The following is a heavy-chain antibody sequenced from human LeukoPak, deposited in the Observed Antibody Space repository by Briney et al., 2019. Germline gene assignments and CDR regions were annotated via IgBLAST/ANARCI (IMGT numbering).Heavy chain of an antibody. V-gene: IGHV4-39*01. D-gene: IGHD1-26*01. J-gene: IGHJ4*02. CDR2: IYYSGST. Sequence: SETLSLTCTVSGGSISSSSYYWGWIRQPPGKGLEWIGSIYYSGSTYYNPSLKSRVTIPVDTSKNQFSLKLSSVTAADTAVYYCARSLVGATLIDYWGQGTLVTVSS. CDR3: ARSLVGATLIDY. CDR1: GGSISSSSYY.